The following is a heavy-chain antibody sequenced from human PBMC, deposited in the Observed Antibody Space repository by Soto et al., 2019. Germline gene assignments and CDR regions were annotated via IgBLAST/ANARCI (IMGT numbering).Heavy chain of an antibody. V-gene: IGHV3-30-3*01. Sequence: QVQLVESGGGVVQPGRSLRLSCAASGFTFSSYAMHWVRQAPGKGLEWVAVISYDGSNKYYADSVKGRFTISRDNSKNTLYLQMNSLRAEDTAVYYCARESGVATIRRFDYWGQGTLVTVSS. CDR1: GFTFSSYA. J-gene: IGHJ4*02. D-gene: IGHD5-12*01. CDR3: ARESGVATIRRFDY. CDR2: ISYDGSNK.